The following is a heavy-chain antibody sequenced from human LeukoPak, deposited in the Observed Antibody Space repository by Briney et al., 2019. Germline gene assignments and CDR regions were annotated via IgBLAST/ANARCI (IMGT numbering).Heavy chain of an antibody. Sequence: ASVKVSCKASGYTFTSYDINWVRQATGQGLEWMGWMNPNSGNTGYAQKFQGRVTITRNISISTAYMELSSLRSEDTAVYYCARRDGSGWYLLDYWGQGTLVTVSS. CDR3: ARRDGSGWYLLDY. D-gene: IGHD6-13*01. CDR2: MNPNSGNT. CDR1: GYTFTSYD. J-gene: IGHJ4*02. V-gene: IGHV1-8*03.